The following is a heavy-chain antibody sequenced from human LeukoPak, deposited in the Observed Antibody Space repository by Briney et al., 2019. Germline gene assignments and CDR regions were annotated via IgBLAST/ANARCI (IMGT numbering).Heavy chain of an antibody. CDR2: INWNSGDI. Sequence: PGRSLRLSCAASGFTFDDYAMHWVRQTPGKGLEWVSGINWNSGDIGYADSVKGRFTISRDNSRNTLFLQMNSLRAEDTAIYYCAKWGDFDILTGYYVSDFWGQGTLVTVSS. CDR3: AKWGDFDILTGYYVSDF. V-gene: IGHV3-9*01. J-gene: IGHJ4*02. D-gene: IGHD3-9*01. CDR1: GFTFDDYA.